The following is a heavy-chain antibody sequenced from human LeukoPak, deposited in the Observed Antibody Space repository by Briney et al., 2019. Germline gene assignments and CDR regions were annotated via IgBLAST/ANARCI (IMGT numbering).Heavy chain of an antibody. V-gene: IGHV1-69*13. D-gene: IGHD4-17*01. CDR3: ATTVTTMGTYYHYMDV. J-gene: IGHJ6*03. CDR1: GGTFSSYA. CDR2: IIPIFGTA. Sequence: ASVKVSCKASGGTFSSYAISWVRQAPGQGLEWMGGIIPIFGTANYAQKFQGRVTITADESTSTAYMELSSLRSEDTAVYYCATTVTTMGTYYHYMDVWGKGTTVTVSS.